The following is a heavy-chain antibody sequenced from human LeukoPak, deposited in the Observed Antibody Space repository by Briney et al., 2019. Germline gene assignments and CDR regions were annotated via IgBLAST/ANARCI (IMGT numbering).Heavy chain of an antibody. Sequence: PSETLSLTCAVSGDSFSSHYWTWIRQPPGRGLEWIGYISYIGTTNYNPSLKGRVTISIDTSKNQFSLKLSSVTTADTAVYYCARDLVTVTKGFDIWGLGTMVSVSS. D-gene: IGHD4-17*01. CDR3: ARDLVTVTKGFDI. J-gene: IGHJ3*02. V-gene: IGHV4-59*11. CDR2: ISYIGTT. CDR1: GDSFSSHY.